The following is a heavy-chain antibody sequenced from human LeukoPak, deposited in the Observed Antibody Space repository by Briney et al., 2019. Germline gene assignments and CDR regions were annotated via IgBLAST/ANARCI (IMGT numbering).Heavy chain of an antibody. V-gene: IGHV1-18*01. D-gene: IGHD1-26*01. CDR1: GYTFSSYG. CDR2: ISAYNDNT. Sequence: ASLRVSSKASGYTFSSYGITWVRQAPGQRLEWVGWISAYNDNTNYAQNLQGRVTMTTDTSTSTAYIDLRGLRSDDTAVYYCARVPGGGLGWELLAYWGQGTLVTVSS. J-gene: IGHJ4*02. CDR3: ARVPGGGLGWELLAY.